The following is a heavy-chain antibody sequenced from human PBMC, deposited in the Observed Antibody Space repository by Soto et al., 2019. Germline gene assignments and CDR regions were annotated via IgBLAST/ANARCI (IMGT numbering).Heavy chain of an antibody. Sequence: PSETLALTCAVYGGSFSGYYWTWIRQPPGTGLEWIGEINHSGSTNYNPSLKSRVTISIDTSNKHLSLHLSSVTAADTAVYYCARHNVSSFYGEVDFFDYWGLGTMVTVSS. J-gene: IGHJ4*02. CDR1: GGSFSGYY. CDR3: ARHNVSSFYGEVDFFDY. D-gene: IGHD4-17*01. V-gene: IGHV4-34*01. CDR2: INHSGST.